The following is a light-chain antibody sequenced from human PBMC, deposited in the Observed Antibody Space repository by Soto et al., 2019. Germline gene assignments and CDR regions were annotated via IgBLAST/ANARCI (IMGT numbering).Light chain of an antibody. CDR1: SSDVGGYNY. CDR3: SSYTRSSTLFV. CDR2: EVS. Sequence: QSVLTQPASVSGSPGQSITISCTGTSSDVGGYNYASWYQQHPGKAPKLMIYEVSNRPSGVSNRFSGSKSGNTASLTISGIQAEEEADYYCSSYTRSSTLFVFGTGTKVTVL. V-gene: IGLV2-14*01. J-gene: IGLJ1*01.